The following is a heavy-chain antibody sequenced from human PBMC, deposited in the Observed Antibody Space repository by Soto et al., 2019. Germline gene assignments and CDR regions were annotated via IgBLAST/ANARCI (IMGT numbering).Heavy chain of an antibody. D-gene: IGHD3-3*01. V-gene: IGHV4-30-4*01. CDR3: ARVNSYYDFWSGYSPRGSYFEY. CDR2: IYYSVGT. Sequence: SETLSLTCTVSGGSISSGDYYCSWILHPPGKGLEWIGCIYYSVGTYYNPSLKSRVTISVDTSKNQFSLKLSSVTAADTAVYYCARVNSYYDFWSGYSPRGSYFEYWGQGTMVTVSS. CDR1: GGSISSGDYY. J-gene: IGHJ4*02.